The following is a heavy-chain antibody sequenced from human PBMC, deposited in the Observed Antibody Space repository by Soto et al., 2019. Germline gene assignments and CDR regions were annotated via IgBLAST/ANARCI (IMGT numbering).Heavy chain of an antibody. V-gene: IGHV3-30*18. CDR1: GFTFSSYG. Sequence: GGSLRLSCAASGFTFSSYGMHWVRQAPGKGLEWVAVISYDGSNKYYADSVKGRFTISRDNSKNTLYLQMNSLRAEDTAVYYCAKDLVTGTTVYYYGMDVSGQGTTVTVSS. J-gene: IGHJ6*02. CDR2: ISYDGSNK. CDR3: AKDLVTGTTVYYYGMDV. D-gene: IGHD1-7*01.